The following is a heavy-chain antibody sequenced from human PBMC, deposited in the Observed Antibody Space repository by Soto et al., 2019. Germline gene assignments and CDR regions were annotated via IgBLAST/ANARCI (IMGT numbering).Heavy chain of an antibody. CDR2: IYYSGST. CDR3: ARSYYDFWSGYSVALYYGMDV. D-gene: IGHD3-3*01. Sequence: PSETLSLTCTVSGGSISSYYWSWIRQPPGKGLEWIGYIYYSGSTNYNPSLKSRVTISVDTSKNQFSPKLSSVTAADTAVYYCARSYYDFWSGYSVALYYGMDVWGQGTTVTVSS. CDR1: GGSISSYY. V-gene: IGHV4-59*01. J-gene: IGHJ6*02.